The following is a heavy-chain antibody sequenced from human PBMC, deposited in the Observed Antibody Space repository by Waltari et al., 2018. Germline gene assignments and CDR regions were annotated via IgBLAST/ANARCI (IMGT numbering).Heavy chain of an antibody. V-gene: IGHV3-30*02. J-gene: IGHJ4*02. D-gene: IGHD1-1*01. Sequence: QVQLVESGGGVVQPGMSLRLACAAAGFQFSSEGMHWLRQAPGKGLEWVAFIWFDGSNKYYADSVKGRFTISRDNSKNTQYLQMNSLRAEDTAMYYCAKAGTASPYYFEYWGQGTPVTVSS. CDR3: AKAGTASPYYFEY. CDR2: IWFDGSNK. CDR1: GFQFSSEG.